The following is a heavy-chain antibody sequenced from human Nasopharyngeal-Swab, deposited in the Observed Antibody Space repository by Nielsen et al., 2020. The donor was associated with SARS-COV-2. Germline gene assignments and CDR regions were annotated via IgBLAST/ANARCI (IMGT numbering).Heavy chain of an antibody. V-gene: IGHV3-13*01. CDR2: IGTAGDT. Sequence: GESLKISCAASGFTFSSYDTHWVRQATGKGLEWVSAIGTAGDTYYPGSVKGRFTISRENAKNSLYLQMDSLRAGDTAVYYCARGDGSYYSYYYYYMDVWGKGTTVTVSS. CDR3: ARGDGSYYSYYYYYMDV. CDR1: GFTFSSYD. J-gene: IGHJ6*03. D-gene: IGHD1-26*01.